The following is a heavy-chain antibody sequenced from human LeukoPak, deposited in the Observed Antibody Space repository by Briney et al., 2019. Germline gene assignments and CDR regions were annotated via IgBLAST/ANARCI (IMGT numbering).Heavy chain of an antibody. CDR1: GFTFSRYA. CDR3: ARMPYDSSGYYGGKNYYYGMDV. CDR2: IPYDGRNK. V-gene: IGHV3-30-3*01. D-gene: IGHD3-22*01. J-gene: IGHJ6*02. Sequence: GRSLRLSCAASGFTFSRYAMHWVRQAPGKGLEWVAIIPYDGRNKYYADSVTGRSTISRDNSKNTLFVQMNSLRVEDTAVYYCARMPYDSSGYYGGKNYYYGMDVWGQGTTVSVSS.